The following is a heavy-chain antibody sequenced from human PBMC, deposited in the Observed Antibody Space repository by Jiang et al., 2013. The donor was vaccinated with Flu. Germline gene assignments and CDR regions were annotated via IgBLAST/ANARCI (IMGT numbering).Heavy chain of an antibody. CDR3: VRSGGSYSTGGADYYFDY. J-gene: IGHJ4*02. CDR1: GGSISSSSYY. Sequence: LLKPSETLSLTCTVSGGSISSSSYYWGWIRQPPGKGLEWIGSIYYSGSTYYNPSLKSRVTISVDTSKNQFSLKLSSVTAADTAVYYCVRSGGSYSTGGADYYFDYWGQGTLVTVSS. V-gene: IGHV4-39*01. CDR2: IYYSGST. D-gene: IGHD1-26*01.